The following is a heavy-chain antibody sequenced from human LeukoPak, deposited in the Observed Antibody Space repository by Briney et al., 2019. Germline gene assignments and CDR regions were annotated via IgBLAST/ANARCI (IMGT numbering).Heavy chain of an antibody. CDR2: IRYDGSNK. D-gene: IGHD2-2*01. Sequence: GGSLRLSCASSGFTFSSYGMHWVRQAPGKGLEWVAFIRYDGSNKYYADSVKGRFTISRDNSKNTLYLQMNSLRAEDTAVYYCAKDRCSSISCHFDYWGQGTLVTVTS. V-gene: IGHV3-30*02. J-gene: IGHJ4*02. CDR3: AKDRCSSISCHFDY. CDR1: GFTFSSYG.